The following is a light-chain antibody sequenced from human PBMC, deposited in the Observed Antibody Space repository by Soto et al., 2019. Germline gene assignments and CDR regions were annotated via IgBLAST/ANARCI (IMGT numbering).Light chain of an antibody. CDR2: GAS. V-gene: IGKV3-15*01. Sequence: EIVMTQSPATLSVSPGERATLSCRASQSVSSNLVWYQQKPGQAPRLLIYGASTRATGIPARFSGSGSGTEFTLTINSLQSEDFAVYYCQQYNDWVTFGGGTKVEI. CDR1: QSVSSN. J-gene: IGKJ4*01. CDR3: QQYNDWVT.